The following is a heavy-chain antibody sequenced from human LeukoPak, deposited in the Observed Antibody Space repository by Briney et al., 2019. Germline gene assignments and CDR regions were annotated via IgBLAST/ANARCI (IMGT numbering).Heavy chain of an antibody. CDR2: INPSGGST. CDR1: GYTFTSYY. V-gene: IGHV1-46*01. Sequence: GASVKVSCKASGYTFTSYYIHWVRQAPGQGLEWMGIINPSGGSTSYAQKFQGRVTITRDTSASTAYMELSSLRSEDMAVYYCARDRSIYYYDSSGSLPYYFDYWGQGTLVTVSS. D-gene: IGHD3-22*01. J-gene: IGHJ4*02. CDR3: ARDRSIYYYDSSGSLPYYFDY.